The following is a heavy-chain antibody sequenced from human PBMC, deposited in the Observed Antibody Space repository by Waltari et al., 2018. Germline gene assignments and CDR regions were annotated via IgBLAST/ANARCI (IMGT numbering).Heavy chain of an antibody. Sequence: EVQLVESGGGLVQPGGSLRLSCAASGFTFTRYWMHWVRQAPGKGLVLVSRINIDESGTSYADSVKGRFTISRDNTKNTLYLQMNSLRAEDTAVYYCARSCGLRCHWFDPWAQGTLVTVSS. V-gene: IGHV3-74*01. CDR3: ARSCGLRCHWFDP. J-gene: IGHJ5*02. CDR1: GFTFTRYW. CDR2: INIDESGT. D-gene: IGHD4-17*01.